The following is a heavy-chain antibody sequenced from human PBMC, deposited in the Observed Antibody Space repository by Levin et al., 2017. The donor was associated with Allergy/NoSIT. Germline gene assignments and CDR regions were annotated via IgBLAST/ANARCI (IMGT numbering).Heavy chain of an antibody. D-gene: IGHD2-15*01. J-gene: IGHJ3*02. CDR1: GFTFSSYA. V-gene: IGHV3-23*01. Sequence: GGSLRLSCAASGFTFSSYAMSWVRQAPGKGLEWVSAISGSGGSTYYADSVKGRFTISRDNSKNTLYLQMNSLRAEDTAVYYCAKGDGAYCSGGSCYPVGAFDIWGQGTMVTVSS. CDR2: ISGSGGST. CDR3: AKGDGAYCSGGSCYPVGAFDI.